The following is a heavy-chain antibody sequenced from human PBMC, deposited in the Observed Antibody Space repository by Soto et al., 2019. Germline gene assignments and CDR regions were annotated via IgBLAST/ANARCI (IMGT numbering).Heavy chain of an antibody. V-gene: IGHV1-69*13. CDR2: IIPIFGTA. CDR1: GGTFSSYA. Sequence: AASVKVSCKASGGTFSSYAISWARQAPGQGLEWMGGIIPIFGTANYAQKFQGRVTITADESTSTAYMELSSLRSEETAVYYCARDGIAARKGSFDYWGKGTLVNVSA. J-gene: IGHJ4*02. CDR3: ARDGIAARKGSFDY. D-gene: IGHD6-6*01.